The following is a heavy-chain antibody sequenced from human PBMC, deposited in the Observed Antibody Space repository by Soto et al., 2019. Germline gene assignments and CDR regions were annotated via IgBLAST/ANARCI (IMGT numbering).Heavy chain of an antibody. Sequence: SVKVSCKASGGSFSSYAISWVRQAPGQGLEWMGGIIPILGIANYAQKFQGRVTITADKSTSTAYMELSSLRSEDTAVYYCASTLMTTVVGAFDIWGQGTMVTVSS. J-gene: IGHJ3*02. CDR1: GGSFSSYA. CDR3: ASTLMTTVVGAFDI. D-gene: IGHD4-17*01. V-gene: IGHV1-69*10. CDR2: IIPILGIA.